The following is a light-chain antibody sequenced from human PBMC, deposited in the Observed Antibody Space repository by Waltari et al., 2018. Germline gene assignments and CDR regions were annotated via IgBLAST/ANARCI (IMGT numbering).Light chain of an antibody. Sequence: QSVLTQPPSVSGAPGQRVTISCTGSSSNIGAGYDVPWYQQLQGSAPKLLIYGDTNRPSGVPDRFSGSKSGTSASLAITGLQAEDEADYYCQAYDSGLSGVLFGGGTKLTVL. CDR3: QAYDSGLSGVL. V-gene: IGLV1-40*01. CDR2: GDT. J-gene: IGLJ2*01. CDR1: SSNIGAGYD.